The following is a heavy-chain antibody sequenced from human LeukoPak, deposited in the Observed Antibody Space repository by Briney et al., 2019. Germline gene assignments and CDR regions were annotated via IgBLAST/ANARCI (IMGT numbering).Heavy chain of an antibody. Sequence: ASVKVSCKPSGYTFTSYDINWVQQATGQGLEWMGWMNPNSGNTGYAQKFQGRVTMTRNTSISTAYMELSSLRSEDTAVYYCARGRTTTYYYYGMDVWGQGTTVTVSS. CDR3: ARGRTTTYYYYGMDV. CDR2: MNPNSGNT. J-gene: IGHJ6*02. CDR1: GYTFTSYD. V-gene: IGHV1-8*01. D-gene: IGHD1-14*01.